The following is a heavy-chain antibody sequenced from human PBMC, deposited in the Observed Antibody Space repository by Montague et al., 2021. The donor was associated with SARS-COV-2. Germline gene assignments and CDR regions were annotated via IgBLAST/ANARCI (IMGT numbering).Heavy chain of an antibody. CDR1: GGSISSYH. Sequence: SETLSLTCTVSGGSISSYHWSWIRQPPGKGLEWIGYIYYSGSTNYNPSLKSRVTISVDTSKNRFSLKLSSVTAADTAVYYCARDPEGTYSSSWYYYYGMDVWGQGTTVTVSS. J-gene: IGHJ6*02. CDR2: IYYSGST. D-gene: IGHD6-13*01. CDR3: ARDPEGTYSSSWYYYYGMDV. V-gene: IGHV4-59*12.